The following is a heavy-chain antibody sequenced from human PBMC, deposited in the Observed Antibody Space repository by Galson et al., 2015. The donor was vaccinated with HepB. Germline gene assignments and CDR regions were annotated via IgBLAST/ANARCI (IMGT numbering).Heavy chain of an antibody. J-gene: IGHJ2*01. D-gene: IGHD5-24*01. CDR3: AHRLRDGYLYGDYFDY. Sequence: PALVKPTQTLTLTCTFSGFSLSTSGVGVGWIRQPPGKALEWLAHIYWNDDKRYSPSLKSRLTITKDTSKNQVVLTMTNMDPVDTATYYCAHRLRDGYLYGDYFDYWGRGTLVTVSS. CDR2: IYWNDDK. V-gene: IGHV2-5*01. CDR1: GFSLSTSGVG.